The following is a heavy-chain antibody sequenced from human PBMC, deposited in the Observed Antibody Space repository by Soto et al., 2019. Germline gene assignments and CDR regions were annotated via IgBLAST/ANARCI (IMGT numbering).Heavy chain of an antibody. V-gene: IGHV4-30-2*01. D-gene: IGHD3-10*01. J-gene: IGHJ4*02. Sequence: SETLSLTCAVSGGSISGGGFSWSWIRQPPGKGLEWIGYILHTGGTQYNPSLKSRVSMSVDKSKNQFSLHLTSVTAADTAVYYCARLQFGEGFDYWGQGALVTVS. CDR3: ARLQFGEGFDY. CDR2: ILHTGGT. CDR1: GGSISGGGFS.